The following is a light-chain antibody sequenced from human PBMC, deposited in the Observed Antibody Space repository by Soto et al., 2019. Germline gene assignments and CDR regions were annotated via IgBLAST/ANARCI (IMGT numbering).Light chain of an antibody. CDR2: QDS. V-gene: IGLV3-1*01. CDR3: QAWDSSVV. CDR1: KLGDKY. J-gene: IGLJ2*01. Sequence: YELTQPPSVSVSPGQTASITCSGDKLGDKYACWYQQKPGQSPVLVIYQDSKRPSGIPERFSGSNSGNTATLTISGTQAMDEADYYCQAWDSSVVFGGGTQLTVL.